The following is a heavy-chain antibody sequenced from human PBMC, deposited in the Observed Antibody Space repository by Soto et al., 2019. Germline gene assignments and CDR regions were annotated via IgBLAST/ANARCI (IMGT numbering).Heavy chain of an antibody. J-gene: IGHJ6*03. CDR1: GGSFTSYS. CDR3: SKSLLFVDLGCMDV. Sequence: QVQLVQSGAELKKPGSSVKVSCEASGGSFTSYSFTWVRQAPGQGLEWMGRIIPIQGKANYALKCQDRVTITADRSTRTVYMELTRLRPEETAVYFCSKSLLFVDLGCMDVWGKGTTVTVSS. CDR2: IIPIQGKA. V-gene: IGHV1-69*02. D-gene: IGHD2-21*01.